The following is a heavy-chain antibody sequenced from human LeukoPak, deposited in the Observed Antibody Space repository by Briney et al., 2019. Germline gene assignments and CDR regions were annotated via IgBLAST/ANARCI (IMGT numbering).Heavy chain of an antibody. CDR3: AKDTLGQIVVVPAAIYMSDAFDI. CDR2: FTSMSRTI. J-gene: IGHJ3*02. V-gene: IGHV3-21*04. CDR1: GFTFSSYA. Sequence: PGGSLRLSCAASGFTFSSYAMTWVRQAPGKGLEWVSSFTSMSRTIYYADSVKGRFTISRDNSKNTPYLQMNSLRAEDTAVYYCAKDTLGQIVVVPAAIYMSDAFDIWGQGTMVTVSS. D-gene: IGHD2-2*02.